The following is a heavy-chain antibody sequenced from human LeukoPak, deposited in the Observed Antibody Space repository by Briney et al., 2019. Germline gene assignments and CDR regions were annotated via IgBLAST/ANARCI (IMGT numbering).Heavy chain of an antibody. CDR2: INANSGDT. V-gene: IGHV1-2*02. J-gene: IGHJ4*02. D-gene: IGHD3-22*01. CDR3: AREISGYSDY. CDR1: GYTFTGYY. Sequence: ASVTVSCMASGYTFTGYYMHWVRQAPGQGLEWMGWINANSGDTKYAQKFQGRVTMTRDTSISTAYMELSRLRSDDTAMYYCAREISGYSDYWGQGTLVTVSS.